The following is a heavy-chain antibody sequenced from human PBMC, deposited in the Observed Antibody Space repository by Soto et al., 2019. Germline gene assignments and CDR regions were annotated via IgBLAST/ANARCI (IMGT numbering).Heavy chain of an antibody. J-gene: IGHJ4*02. CDR2: INPSGGST. CDR3: ARYSYAFGVDY. V-gene: IGHV1-46*01. Sequence: ASVKVSCKASGYTVTSYYMHWVRQAPGQGLEWMGIINPSGGSTSYAQKFQGRVTMTRDTSTSTVYMELSSLRSEDTAVYYCARYSYAFGVDYWGQGTLVTVSS. D-gene: IGHD5-18*01. CDR1: GYTVTSYY.